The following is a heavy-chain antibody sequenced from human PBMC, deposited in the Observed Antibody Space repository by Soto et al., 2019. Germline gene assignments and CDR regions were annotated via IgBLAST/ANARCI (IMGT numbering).Heavy chain of an antibody. Sequence: GGSLRLSCTASGFIFSAYAMLWVRQAPGNGLEWVAAMSYDGTNTYYSDSLKGRFTISRDNSKNTLFLQMSSLTADASAVYYCARDPSPYTSGWYGIDFWGLGTLVTVSS. CDR3: ARDPSPYTSGWYGIDF. CDR1: GFIFSAYA. CDR2: MSYDGTNT. V-gene: IGHV3-30-3*01. J-gene: IGHJ4*01. D-gene: IGHD6-19*01.